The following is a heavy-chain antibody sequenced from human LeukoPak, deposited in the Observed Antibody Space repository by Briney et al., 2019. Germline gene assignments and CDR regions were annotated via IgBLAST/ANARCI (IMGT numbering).Heavy chain of an antibody. D-gene: IGHD6-19*01. CDR1: GGSISSGGYY. CDR2: IYYSGST. CDR3: ARANGWPTYYFDY. V-gene: IGHV4-31*03. Sequence: SETLSLTSTVSGGSISSGGYYWSWIRQHPGKGLEWIGYIYYSGSTYYNPSLKSRVTISVDTSKNQFSLKLSSVTAADTAVYYCARANGWPTYYFDYWGQGTLVTVSS. J-gene: IGHJ4*02.